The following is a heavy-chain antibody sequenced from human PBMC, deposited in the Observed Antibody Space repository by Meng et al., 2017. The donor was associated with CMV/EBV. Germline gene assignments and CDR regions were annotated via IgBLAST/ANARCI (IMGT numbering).Heavy chain of an antibody. Sequence: GGSLRLSCAASGFTVSSNYMSWVRQAPGKGLEWVGFIRSKAYGGTTEYAASVKGRFTISRDDSKSIAYLQMNSLKTEDTAVYYCTRDSPHDSSGPTYDYWGQGTLVTVSS. CDR1: GFTVSSNY. CDR2: IRSKAYGGTT. D-gene: IGHD3-22*01. CDR3: TRDSPHDSSGPTYDY. V-gene: IGHV3-49*04. J-gene: IGHJ4*02.